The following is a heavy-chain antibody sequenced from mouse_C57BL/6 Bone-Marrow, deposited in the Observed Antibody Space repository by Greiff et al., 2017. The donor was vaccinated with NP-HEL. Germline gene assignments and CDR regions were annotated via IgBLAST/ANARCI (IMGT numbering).Heavy chain of an antibody. Sequence: EVQLQQSVAELVRPGASVKLSCTASGFNIKNTYMHWVKQRPEQGLEWIGRIDPANGNTKYAPKFQGKATITADRSSNTAYLQLSSLTSEDTAIYYCAGGYGSSYSSYWYFDVWGTGTTVTVSS. V-gene: IGHV14-3*01. CDR3: AGGYGSSYSSYWYFDV. CDR2: IDPANGNT. J-gene: IGHJ1*03. D-gene: IGHD1-1*01. CDR1: GFNIKNTY.